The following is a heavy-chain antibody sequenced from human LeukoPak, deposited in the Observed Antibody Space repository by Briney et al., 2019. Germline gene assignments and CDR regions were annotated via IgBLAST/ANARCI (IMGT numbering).Heavy chain of an antibody. D-gene: IGHD2-2*01. CDR1: GATFSSYA. CDR2: IIPLFDTA. V-gene: IGHV1-69*06. Sequence: SVKVSCKASGATFSSYAISWVRQAPGQGLEWMGGIIPLFDTANIAQQFQGRVTITADKSTSTAYMELSSLRSEDTAVYYCARAPYDIMEYQPLSRYNWFDPWGQGTLVTVSS. J-gene: IGHJ5*02. CDR3: ARAPYDIMEYQPLSRYNWFDP.